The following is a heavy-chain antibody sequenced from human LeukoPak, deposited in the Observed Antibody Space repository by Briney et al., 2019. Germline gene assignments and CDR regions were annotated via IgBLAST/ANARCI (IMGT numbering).Heavy chain of an antibody. J-gene: IGHJ4*02. Sequence: GGSLRLSCAASGFTFSSYAMSWVRQAPGKGLEWVSAISGSGGSTYYADSVKGRFTISRDNAKNSLYLQMNSLRAEDTAVYYCARAGFSSSWYLYWGQGTLVTVSS. CDR1: GFTFSSYA. CDR3: ARAGFSSSWYLY. CDR2: ISGSGGST. D-gene: IGHD6-13*01. V-gene: IGHV3-23*01.